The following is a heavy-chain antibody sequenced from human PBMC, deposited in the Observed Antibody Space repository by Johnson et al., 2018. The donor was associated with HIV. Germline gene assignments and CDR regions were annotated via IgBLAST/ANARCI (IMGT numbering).Heavy chain of an antibody. V-gene: IGHV3-30*04. J-gene: IGHJ3*02. D-gene: IGHD4-17*01. Sequence: VQLVESGGGLVKPGGSLRLSCAASEFTFSSYAMHWVRQAPGKGLEWVAVISYDGSNKYYADSVKGRFTISRDNSKNTLYLQMNSLRDEDTAVYYCARGSGDVGAILGAFDIWGQGTMVTVSS. CDR3: ARGSGDVGAILGAFDI. CDR2: ISYDGSNK. CDR1: EFTFSSYA.